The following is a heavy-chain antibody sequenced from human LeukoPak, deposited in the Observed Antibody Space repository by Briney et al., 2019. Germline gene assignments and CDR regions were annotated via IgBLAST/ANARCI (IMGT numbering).Heavy chain of an antibody. CDR1: GGPISSYY. J-gene: IGHJ6*03. CDR3: ARSPRLCSSTSCRHMDV. D-gene: IGHD2-2*01. V-gene: IGHV4-59*01. Sequence: ASETLSLTCTVSGGPISSYYWSWIRQPPGKGLEWIGYVYDSESTNYNPSLKGRVDISLDTSKSQFSLRLTSVTAADSAVYFCARSPRLCSSTSCRHMDVWGKGTTVTVSS. CDR2: VYDSEST.